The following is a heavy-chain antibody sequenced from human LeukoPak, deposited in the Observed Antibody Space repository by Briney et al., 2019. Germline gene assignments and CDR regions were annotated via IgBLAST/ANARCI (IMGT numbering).Heavy chain of an antibody. Sequence: GGSLRLSCAASGLTVSDNYMTWVRQAPGKGLEWVSVIYSGGSTYYADSVKGRFTISRDNSKNTLYLQMNSLRAEDTAVYYCARVLDGDYFDYWGQGTLVTVSS. J-gene: IGHJ4*02. CDR1: GLTVSDNY. D-gene: IGHD4-17*01. CDR3: ARVLDGDYFDY. V-gene: IGHV3-66*01. CDR2: IYSGGST.